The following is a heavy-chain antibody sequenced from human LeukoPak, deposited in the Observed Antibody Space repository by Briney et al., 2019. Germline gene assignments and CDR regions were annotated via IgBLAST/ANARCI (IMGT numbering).Heavy chain of an antibody. CDR1: GGSISSSSYY. CDR2: IYYSGST. Sequence: PSETLSLTCTVSGGSISSSSYYWGWIRQPSGKGLEWIGSIYYSGSTYYNPSLKSRVTISVDTSKNQFSLKLSSVTAADTAVYYCASTWIQLWFFDYWGQGTLVTVSS. D-gene: IGHD5-18*01. V-gene: IGHV4-39*01. CDR3: ASTWIQLWFFDY. J-gene: IGHJ4*02.